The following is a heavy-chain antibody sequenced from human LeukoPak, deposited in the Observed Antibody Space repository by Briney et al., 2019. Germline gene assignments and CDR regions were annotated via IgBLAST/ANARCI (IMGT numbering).Heavy chain of an antibody. D-gene: IGHD2-2*01. Sequence: PSETLSLTCAVYGGSFSGYYWSWIRQPPGKGLEWIGEINHSGSTNYNPSLKSRVTISVDTSKNQFSLKLSSVTAADTAVYYCARGRPYCSSTSRYALYYYYYGMDVWGQGTTVTVSS. V-gene: IGHV4-34*01. CDR3: ARGRPYCSSTSRYALYYYYYGMDV. CDR1: GGSFSGYY. J-gene: IGHJ6*02. CDR2: INHSGST.